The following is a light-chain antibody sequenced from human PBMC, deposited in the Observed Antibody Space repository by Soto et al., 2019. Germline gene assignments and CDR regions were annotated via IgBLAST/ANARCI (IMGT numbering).Light chain of an antibody. CDR2: GAS. J-gene: IGKJ4*01. V-gene: IGKV3-20*01. Sequence: EIGFTHSPGTLSLSPGERATLSCRASQTVSRSALAWYQQKPGQAPRLLIYGASNRATGIPDRFSGSGSGTDFTLTISRLEPEDFEVYYCQQYGNSPFTFGGGTKVDIK. CDR3: QQYGNSPFT. CDR1: QTVSRSA.